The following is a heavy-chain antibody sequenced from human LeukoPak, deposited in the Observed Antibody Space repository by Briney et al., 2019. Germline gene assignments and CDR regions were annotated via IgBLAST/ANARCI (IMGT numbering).Heavy chain of an antibody. J-gene: IGHJ4*02. V-gene: IGHV1-3*01. CDR3: AREYYDYVWGSYRYWYYFDY. CDR1: GYTFTSYA. Sequence: ASVKVSCKSSGYTFTSYAMHWVRQAPGHRVEWMGWINAGNGNTKYSQKFQGRVTITRDTSATTAYMELSSLRAEDTAVYYCAREYYDYVWGSYRYWYYFDYWGQGTLVTVSS. D-gene: IGHD3-16*02. CDR2: INAGNGNT.